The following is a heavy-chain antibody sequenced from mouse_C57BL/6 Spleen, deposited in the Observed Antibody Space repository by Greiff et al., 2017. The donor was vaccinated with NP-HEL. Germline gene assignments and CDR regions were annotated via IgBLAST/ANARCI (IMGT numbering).Heavy chain of an antibody. CDR2: INPSTGGT. J-gene: IGHJ2*01. CDR1: GYSFTGYY. Sequence: VQLQQSGPELVKPGASVKISCKASGYSFTGYYMNWVKQSPGKSLEWIGEINPSTGGTTYNQKFKAKATLTVDKSSSTAYMQLKSLTSEDSAVYYCARRKTTVVAGDDYWGQGTTLTVSS. CDR3: ARRKTTVVAGDDY. D-gene: IGHD1-1*01. V-gene: IGHV1-42*01.